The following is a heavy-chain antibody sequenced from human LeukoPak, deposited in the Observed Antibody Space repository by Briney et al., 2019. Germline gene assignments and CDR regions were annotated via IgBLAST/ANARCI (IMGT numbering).Heavy chain of an antibody. CDR3: ARVYYSSSYDYWYFDL. D-gene: IGHD6-13*01. J-gene: IGHJ2*01. CDR1: GFIVNTNY. Sequence: PGGSLRLSCAASGFIVNTNYMTWVRQAPGRGLEWVSFIYADGTTYYADSVKGRFTISRDISKNEVYLQMNSLRPEDTAVYYCARVYYSSSYDYWYFDLWGRGTLVTVSS. CDR2: IYADGTT. V-gene: IGHV3-53*01.